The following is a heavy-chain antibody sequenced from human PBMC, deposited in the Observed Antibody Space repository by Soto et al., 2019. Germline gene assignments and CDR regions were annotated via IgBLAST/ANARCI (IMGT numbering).Heavy chain of an antibody. V-gene: IGHV3-15*01. CDR2: IKGEADGGTT. J-gene: IGHJ4*02. CDR3: TTGLSNGYYNFDY. CDR1: GFTFSNAW. D-gene: IGHD3-22*01. Sequence: HGGSVRLSCAASGFTFSNAWMRWVHQAPGKGLEWVGRIKGEADGGTTDYAAPVKGRITISRDHSKDTLYLQMNSLKTEDTAVYYCTTGLSNGYYNFDYWGQGTPVTVSS.